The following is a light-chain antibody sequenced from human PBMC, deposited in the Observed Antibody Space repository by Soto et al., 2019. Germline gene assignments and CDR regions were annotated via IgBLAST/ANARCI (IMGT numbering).Light chain of an antibody. CDR1: QSFSSN. CDR3: QQYNNWPPD. CDR2: GAS. Sequence: EIVMTQSPATLSVSPGERATLSCRASQSFSSNLAWYQQKPGQAPRLLIYGASTRATGIPARFSGSGSGTEVTLTISSLQSEDFAVYYCQQYNNWPPDFGQGTRLEIK. V-gene: IGKV3-15*01. J-gene: IGKJ5*01.